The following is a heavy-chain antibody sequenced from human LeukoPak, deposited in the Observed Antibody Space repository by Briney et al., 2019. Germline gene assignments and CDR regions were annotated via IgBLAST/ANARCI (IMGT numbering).Heavy chain of an antibody. Sequence: SETLSLTCTVSGGSISNCYWSWIRQPAGKGLEWIGRVYTSGSTNYHPSLESRVTISVDKPKNQFSLKLSSATAADTAVYYCARDAGTGTTGNYYYYMDVWGKGTTVTVSS. CDR3: ARDAGTGTTGNYYYYMDV. J-gene: IGHJ6*03. D-gene: IGHD1-7*01. V-gene: IGHV4-4*07. CDR2: VYTSGST. CDR1: GGSISNCY.